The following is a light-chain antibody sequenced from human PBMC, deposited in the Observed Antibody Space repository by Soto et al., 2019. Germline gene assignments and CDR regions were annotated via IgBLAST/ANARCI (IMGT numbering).Light chain of an antibody. V-gene: IGKV1-9*01. CDR1: PGINIY. J-gene: IGKJ4*01. Sequence: IQMTQSPSSLSASVGDRVTITCRASPGINIYLDWYQQKPGKAPKLLIYAAATLQSGVPSRFSDTGSAPEVTLTICILQPEDTATYFCKQLNSYHTFGGGTKVEIK. CDR3: KQLNSYHT. CDR2: AAA.